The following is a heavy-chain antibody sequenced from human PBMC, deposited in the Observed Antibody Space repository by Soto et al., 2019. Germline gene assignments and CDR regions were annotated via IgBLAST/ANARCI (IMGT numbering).Heavy chain of an antibody. D-gene: IGHD4-17*01. CDR1: GGSISSGGYY. CDR3: ARVDRTTETYYFDY. CDR2: IYYSGST. J-gene: IGHJ4*02. Sequence: PSETLSLTCTVSGGSISSGGYYWSWIRQHPGKGLEWIGYIYYSGSTYYNPSLKSRVTISVDTSKNQFSLKLSSVTAADTAVYYCARVDRTTETYYFDYWGQGTLVTAPQ. V-gene: IGHV4-31*03.